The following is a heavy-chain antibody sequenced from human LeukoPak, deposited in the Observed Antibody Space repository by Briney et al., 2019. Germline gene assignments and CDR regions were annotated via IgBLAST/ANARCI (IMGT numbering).Heavy chain of an antibody. D-gene: IGHD3-10*01. Sequence: GGSLRLSCAASGFTFSNYWVHWVRQAPGKGLVWVSRINRDGSTTKYADSVKGRFTVSRDNAKNTLNLQMNSLRAEDTAVYSCARDKKSGESSEIDYWGQGTLVTVSS. J-gene: IGHJ4*02. CDR2: INRDGSTT. CDR3: ARDKKSGESSEIDY. V-gene: IGHV3-74*03. CDR1: GFTFSNYW.